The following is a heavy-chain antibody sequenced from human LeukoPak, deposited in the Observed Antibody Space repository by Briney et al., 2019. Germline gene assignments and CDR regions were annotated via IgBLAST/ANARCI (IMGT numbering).Heavy chain of an antibody. V-gene: IGHV1-3*01. CDR1: GYTFTSYA. J-gene: IGHJ4*02. D-gene: IGHD2-21*02. CDR2: TNAGNGNT. CDR3: ARGDIVVVTAAIDY. Sequence: ASVKVSCKASGYTFTSYAMHWVRQAPGQRLEWMGWTNAGNGNTKYSQKFQGRVTITRDTSASAAYMELSSLRSEDTAVYYCARGDIVVVTAAIDYWGQGTLVTVSS.